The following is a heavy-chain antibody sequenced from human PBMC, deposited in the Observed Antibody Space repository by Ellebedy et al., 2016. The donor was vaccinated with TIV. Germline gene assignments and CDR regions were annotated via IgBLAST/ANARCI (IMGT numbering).Heavy chain of an antibody. CDR1: GYTFTKYN. Sequence: AASVKVSCRASGYTFTKYNINWVRQATGQGLEWMGSVNPNSGETDYAQKFQGRVTMTRDTSINTVYIELSSLRSEDTAVYYCAREDAFDIWGQGTKVTVSS. J-gene: IGHJ3*02. CDR2: VNPNSGET. V-gene: IGHV1-8*01. CDR3: AREDAFDI.